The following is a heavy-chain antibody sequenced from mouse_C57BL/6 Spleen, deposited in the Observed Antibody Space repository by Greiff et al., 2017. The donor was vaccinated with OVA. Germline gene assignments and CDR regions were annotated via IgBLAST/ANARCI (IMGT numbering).Heavy chain of an antibody. CDR2: IYPSDSET. Sequence: QVQLQQPGAELVRPGSSVKLSCKASGYTFTSYWMDWVKQRPGQGLEWIGNIYPSDSETHYNQKFKDKATLTVDKSSSTAYMQLSSLTSEDSAVYYCASEAPYYGSSYEGFAYWGQGTLVTVSA. D-gene: IGHD1-1*01. CDR3: ASEAPYYGSSYEGFAY. J-gene: IGHJ3*01. CDR1: GYTFTSYW. V-gene: IGHV1-61*01.